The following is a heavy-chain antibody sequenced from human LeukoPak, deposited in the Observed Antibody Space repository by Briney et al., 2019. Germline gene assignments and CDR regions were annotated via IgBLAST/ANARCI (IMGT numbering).Heavy chain of an antibody. V-gene: IGHV3-30*18. J-gene: IGHJ6*02. Sequence: PGRSLRLSCAASGFAFSSYGMHWVRQAPGKGLEWVAVISYDGSNKYYADSVKGRFTISRDNSKNTLYLQMNSLRAEDTAVYYCAKGRGRIAAAGDYYYGMDVWGQGTTVTVSS. CDR3: AKGRGRIAAAGDYYYGMDV. CDR2: ISYDGSNK. CDR1: GFAFSSYG. D-gene: IGHD6-13*01.